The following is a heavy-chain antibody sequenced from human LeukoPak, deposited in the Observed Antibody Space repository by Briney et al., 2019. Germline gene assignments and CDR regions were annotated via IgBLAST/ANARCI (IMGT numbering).Heavy chain of an antibody. CDR2: ISSSGSTI. V-gene: IGHV3-11*01. CDR3: ARVASKGGMDV. J-gene: IGHJ6*02. CDR1: GFTFSDDY. Sequence: GGSLRLSCAASGFTFSDDYMSWIRQAPGKGLEWVSYISSSGSTIYYADSVKGRFTISRDNAKNSLYLQMNSLRVEDTAVYYCARVASKGGMDVWGQGTTVIVSS. D-gene: IGHD5/OR15-5a*01.